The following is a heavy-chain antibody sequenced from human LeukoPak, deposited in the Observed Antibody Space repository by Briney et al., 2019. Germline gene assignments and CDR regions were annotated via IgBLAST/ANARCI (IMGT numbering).Heavy chain of an antibody. CDR1: GYTFTDYY. Sequence: ASVKVSCKASGYTFTDYYIHWVRQAPGQGLEWMGWINPNSGDTNYQGRVTMTRDTSISTAYMELRSLRSDDTAVYYCARDTYYYDSSGYYPDYWGQGTLVTVSS. CDR2: INPNSGDT. D-gene: IGHD3-22*01. J-gene: IGHJ4*02. CDR3: ARDTYYYDSSGYYPDY. V-gene: IGHV1-2*02.